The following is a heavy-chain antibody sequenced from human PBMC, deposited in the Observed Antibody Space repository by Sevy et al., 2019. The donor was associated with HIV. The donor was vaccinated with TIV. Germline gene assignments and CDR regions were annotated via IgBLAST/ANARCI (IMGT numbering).Heavy chain of an antibody. D-gene: IGHD2-15*01. V-gene: IGHV1-2*02. CDR2: INPNSGGT. J-gene: IGHJ5*02. Sequence: ASVKVSCKASGYTFTGYYMHWVRQAPGQGLEWMGWINPNSGGTNYAQKFQGRVTMTRDTSISTAYMELSRLRPDDTAVYYCARERVYCSGGSCKPGGWFDPWGQGTLVTVSS. CDR1: GYTFTGYY. CDR3: ARERVYCSGGSCKPGGWFDP.